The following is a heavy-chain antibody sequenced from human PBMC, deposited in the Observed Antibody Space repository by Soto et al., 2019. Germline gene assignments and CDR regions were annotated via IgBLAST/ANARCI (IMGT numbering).Heavy chain of an antibody. CDR3: ASNGGGRSPDAFDI. V-gene: IGHV1-8*01. Sequence: ASVKVSCKASGYTFTSYDINWVRQATGQGLEWMGWMNPNSGNTGYAQKFQGRVTMTRNTSISTAYMELSGLRSEDTAVYYCASNGGGRSPDAFDIWGQGTMVTVSS. CDR2: MNPNSGNT. D-gene: IGHD1-26*01. CDR1: GYTFTSYD. J-gene: IGHJ3*02.